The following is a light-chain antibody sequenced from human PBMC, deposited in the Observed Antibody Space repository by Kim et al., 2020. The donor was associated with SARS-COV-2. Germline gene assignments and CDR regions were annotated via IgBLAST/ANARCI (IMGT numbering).Light chain of an antibody. CDR3: QQRTNWPPEFS. V-gene: IGKV3-11*01. CDR1: QSVSSN. J-gene: IGKJ3*01. Sequence: IVLTQSPATLSLSPGERATLSCRASQSVSSNLAWYQQKFGQSPRLLIYDTSRRATGIPARFSGRGSGTDFTLTNSSLEPEDSAVYYCQQRTNWPPEFSFGPGTKVDIK. CDR2: DTS.